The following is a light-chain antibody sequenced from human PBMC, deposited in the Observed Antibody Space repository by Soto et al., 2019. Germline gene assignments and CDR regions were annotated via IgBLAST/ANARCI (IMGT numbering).Light chain of an antibody. CDR1: SSDFGSYNR. Sequence: QSVLTQPPSVSVAPGESVTISCTGTSSDFGSYNRVSWYKRPPGTGSKLMIYEVSNRPSGIPDRFSGSKSGNTASLTISGLQAEDEAEYSCSLYKSDSTYVLGTGTKVTVL. CDR3: SLYKSDSTYV. CDR2: EVS. V-gene: IGLV2-18*01. J-gene: IGLJ1*01.